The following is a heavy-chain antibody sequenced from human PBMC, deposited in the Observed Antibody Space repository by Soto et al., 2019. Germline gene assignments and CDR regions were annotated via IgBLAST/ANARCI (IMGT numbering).Heavy chain of an antibody. CDR1: GYSFTSYW. CDR3: ATLPSSEMATILHFDY. Sequence: GXSLKVCCKCSGYSFTSYWIGWVRQMPWKGLEWMGIIYPGYSDTRYSPSFQGQVTISADKSISTAYLQWSSLKASDTAMYYCATLPSSEMATILHFDYWGQGTLVTVYS. V-gene: IGHV5-51*01. J-gene: IGHJ4*02. D-gene: IGHD5-12*01. CDR2: IYPGYSDT.